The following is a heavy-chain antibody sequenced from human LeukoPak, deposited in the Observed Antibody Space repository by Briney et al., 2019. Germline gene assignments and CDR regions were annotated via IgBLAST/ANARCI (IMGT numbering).Heavy chain of an antibody. CDR1: GFTVSTNF. V-gene: IGHV3-66*01. D-gene: IGHD2-21*02. CDR3: APLRRGGDFDP. Sequence: GGSLRLSCAASGFTVSTNFMSWVRQAPGKGLEWVSVIYSGGSTYYPDSVKGRFTISRDNSKNTLYLQMNSLRAEDTAVYYCAPLRRGGDFDPLGQGTLVTVSS. J-gene: IGHJ5*02. CDR2: IYSGGST.